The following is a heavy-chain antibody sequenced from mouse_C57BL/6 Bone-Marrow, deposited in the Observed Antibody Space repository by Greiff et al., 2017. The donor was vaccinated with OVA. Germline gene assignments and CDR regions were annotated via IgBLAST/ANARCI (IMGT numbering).Heavy chain of an antibody. V-gene: IGHV1-50*01. CDR1: GYTFTSYW. CDR2: IDPSDSYT. Sequence: QVQLKQPGAELVKPGASVKLSCKASGYTFTSYWMQWVKQRPGQGLEWIGEIDPSDSYTNYNQKFKGKATLTVDTSSSTAYMQLSSLTSEDSAVYYCASERAYYSNYDSQVWFAYWGQGTLVTVSA. CDR3: ASERAYYSNYDSQVWFAY. J-gene: IGHJ3*01. D-gene: IGHD2-5*01.